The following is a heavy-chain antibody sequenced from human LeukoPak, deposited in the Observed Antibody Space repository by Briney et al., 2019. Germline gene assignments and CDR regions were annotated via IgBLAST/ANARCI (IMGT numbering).Heavy chain of an antibody. Sequence: ASVKVSCKASGGTFSSYAISWVRQAPGQGLEWMGGIIPIFGTANYARKFQGRVTITADESTSTAYMELSSLRSEDTAVYYCARVTIFGVVFYYYGMDVWGQGTTVTVSS. CDR2: IIPIFGTA. J-gene: IGHJ6*02. CDR1: GGTFSSYA. CDR3: ARVTIFGVVFYYYGMDV. V-gene: IGHV1-69*13. D-gene: IGHD3-3*01.